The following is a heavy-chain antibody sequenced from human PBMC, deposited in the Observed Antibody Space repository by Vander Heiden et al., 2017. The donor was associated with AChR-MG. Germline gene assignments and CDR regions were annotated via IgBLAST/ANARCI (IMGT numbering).Heavy chain of an antibody. J-gene: IGHJ4*02. CDR3: ARDPPFGFWSGPPQYFDY. Sequence: EVQLVASGGGLVKPGGSLRLSCAASGFTFSRYSMNWVRQAPGKGLEWVSSISSSSSYIYYADSVKGRFTISRDNAKNSLYLQMNSLRAEDTAVYYCARDPPFGFWSGPPQYFDYWGQGTLVTVSS. CDR2: ISSSSSYI. D-gene: IGHD3-3*01. V-gene: IGHV3-21*01. CDR1: GFTFSRYS.